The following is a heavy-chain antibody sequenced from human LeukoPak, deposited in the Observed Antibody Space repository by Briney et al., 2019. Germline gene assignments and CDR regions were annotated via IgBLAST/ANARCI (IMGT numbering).Heavy chain of an antibody. CDR3: AKWGCSSTSCPHYGMDV. D-gene: IGHD2-2*01. CDR1: GFTFSSYA. V-gene: IGHV3-30*18. Sequence: GGSLRLSCAASGFTFSSYAMSWVRQAPGKGLEWVAVISYDGSNKYYADSVKGRFTISRDNSKNTLYLQMNSLRAEDTAVYYCAKWGCSSTSCPHYGMDVWGQGTTVTVSS. J-gene: IGHJ6*02. CDR2: ISYDGSNK.